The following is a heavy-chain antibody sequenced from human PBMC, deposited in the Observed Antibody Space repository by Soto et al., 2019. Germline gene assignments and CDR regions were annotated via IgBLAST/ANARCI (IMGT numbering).Heavy chain of an antibody. CDR2: VNPNRANT. CDR1: GYRFSNYD. V-gene: IGHV1-8*01. D-gene: IGHD6-19*01. Sequence: QVQLVQSGAEVKKPGASVKVSCKASGYRFSNYDINWVLQAPGQGLEWMGWVNPNRANTGYAQKFRGRLTLTTNTDMTTAYMELSSLTAEDQAVYYCARSDGWDLNGFESWCQGTVVTVS. J-gene: IGHJ5*01. CDR3: ARSDGWDLNGFES.